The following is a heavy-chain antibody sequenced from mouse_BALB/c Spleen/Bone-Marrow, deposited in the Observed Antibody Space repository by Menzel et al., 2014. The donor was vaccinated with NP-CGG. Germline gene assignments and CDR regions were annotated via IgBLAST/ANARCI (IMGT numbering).Heavy chain of an antibody. Sequence: EVKLVESGGGLVQPGGSLKLSCATSGFTFSDYYMYWVRQTPEKRLEWVAYISNGGGSTYYPDTVKGRFTISRDNAKNTLCLQMSRLRSEDTAMYYCARRRSLYYAMDYWGQGTSVTVSS. CDR1: GFTFSDYY. D-gene: IGHD1-1*01. V-gene: IGHV5-12*02. J-gene: IGHJ4*01. CDR2: ISNGGGST. CDR3: ARRRSLYYAMDY.